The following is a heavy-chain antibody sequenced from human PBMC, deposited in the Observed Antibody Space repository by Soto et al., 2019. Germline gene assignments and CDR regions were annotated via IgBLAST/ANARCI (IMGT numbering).Heavy chain of an antibody. CDR3: AKNLYVSGGYMDV. J-gene: IGHJ6*03. CDR1: GFTFSSYA. V-gene: IGHV3-23*01. CDR2: ISDSGGGT. D-gene: IGHD3-10*01. Sequence: GGSLRLSCAASGFTFSSYAMSWVRQAPAKGLEWVSVISDSGGGTYYADSVKGRFTISRDNSKNTLYLQLNSLRAEDTAVYYCAKNLYVSGGYMDVWGKGTTVTVSS.